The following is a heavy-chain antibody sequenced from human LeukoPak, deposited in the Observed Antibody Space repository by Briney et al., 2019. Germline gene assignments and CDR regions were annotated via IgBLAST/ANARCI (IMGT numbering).Heavy chain of an antibody. CDR1: GGSITSNNYY. V-gene: IGHV4-39*01. Sequence: PSETLSLTCTVSGGSITSNNYYWGWIRQPPGKGLEWIGTIYYSGSSYYNPSLKSRVTLSVDTSKNQFSLKLTSVTAAGTAVYYCARGGTGWYFPFWGQGTLVTVSS. CDR3: ARGGTGWYFPF. J-gene: IGHJ4*02. D-gene: IGHD6-19*01. CDR2: IYYSGSS.